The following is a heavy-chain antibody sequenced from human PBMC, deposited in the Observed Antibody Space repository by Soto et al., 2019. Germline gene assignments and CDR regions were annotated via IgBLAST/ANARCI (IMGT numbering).Heavy chain of an antibody. D-gene: IGHD3-3*01. V-gene: IGHV1-18*01. CDR1: GYTFTSYG. CDR3: ARDLPYYDFWSGYYVGDYYYYMDV. J-gene: IGHJ6*03. Sequence: QVQLVQSGAEVKKPGASVKVSCKASGYTFTSYGISWVRQAPGQGLEWMGWISAYNGNTNYAQKLQGRVTMTTDTSTSTAYMELRSLRSDDTAVYYYARDLPYYDFWSGYYVGDYYYYMDVWGKGTTVTVSS. CDR2: ISAYNGNT.